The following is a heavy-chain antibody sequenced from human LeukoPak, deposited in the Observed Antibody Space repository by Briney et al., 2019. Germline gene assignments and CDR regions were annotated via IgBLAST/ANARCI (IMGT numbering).Heavy chain of an antibody. CDR1: GFTFSSYW. CDR3: ARLRRNSDKSGFYYYYDY. Sequence: GGSLRLSCAASGFTFSSYWMHWVRQAPGKGLVWVSRIISDGSSTTYADSVKGRFTISRDNAKNSLYLQMNSLRAEDTGVYYCARLRRNSDKSGFYYYYDYWGQGTLVTVSS. V-gene: IGHV3-74*01. J-gene: IGHJ4*02. CDR2: IISDGSST. D-gene: IGHD3-22*01.